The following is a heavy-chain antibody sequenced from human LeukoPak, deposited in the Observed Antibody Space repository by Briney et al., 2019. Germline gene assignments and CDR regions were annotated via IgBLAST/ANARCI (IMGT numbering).Heavy chain of an antibody. D-gene: IGHD3-22*01. CDR2: ANTNTGNP. V-gene: IGHV7-4-1*01. Sequence: ASVKVSCKASAYTFTRNTINWVRQAPGQGLEWMGWANTNTGNPTYAQGFTGRFVFSSDTSVSTAYLQIGSLKAEDTAVYYCVTNFDSSGYFGYWGQGTLVTVSS. J-gene: IGHJ4*02. CDR1: AYTFTRNT. CDR3: VTNFDSSGYFGY.